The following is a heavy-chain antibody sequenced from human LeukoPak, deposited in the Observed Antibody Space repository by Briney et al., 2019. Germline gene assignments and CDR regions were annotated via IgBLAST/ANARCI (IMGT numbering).Heavy chain of an antibody. Sequence: PGESLKISFKGSGYTFTNSWIAWVRQMPGKGLEWMGIIYPGDSDTRYSPSFQGQVTILADKSISSAYLQWSSMKASDTAVYYCARQTSCNSGICHEVEDYWGQGTLVTVSS. CDR3: ARQTSCNSGICHEVEDY. CDR1: GYTFTNSW. CDR2: IYPGDSDT. J-gene: IGHJ4*02. V-gene: IGHV5-51*01. D-gene: IGHD2/OR15-2a*01.